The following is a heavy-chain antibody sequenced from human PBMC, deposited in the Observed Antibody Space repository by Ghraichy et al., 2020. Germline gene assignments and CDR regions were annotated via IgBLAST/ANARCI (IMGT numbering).Heavy chain of an antibody. V-gene: IGHV3-33*01. J-gene: IGHJ6*02. CDR1: GFTFSSYG. D-gene: IGHD6-19*01. CDR3: ARDSAASSGWYRYYYYGRDV. Sequence: GGSLRLSCAASGFTFSSYGMHWVRQAPGKGLEWVAVIWYDGSNKYYADSVKGRFTISRDNSKNTLYLQMNSLRAEDTAVYYCARDSAASSGWYRYYYYGRDVWGQGNTVTVS. CDR2: IWYDGSNK.